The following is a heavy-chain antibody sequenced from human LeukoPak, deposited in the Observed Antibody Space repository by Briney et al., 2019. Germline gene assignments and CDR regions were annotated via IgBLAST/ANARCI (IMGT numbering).Heavy chain of an antibody. J-gene: IGHJ4*02. V-gene: IGHV4-59*01. CDR1: GGSISSYY. CDR2: IYYSGST. CDR3: ASMDSSGWPFDY. D-gene: IGHD6-19*01. Sequence: PSETLSLTCTVSGGSISSYYWSWIRQPPGKGLEWIGYIYYSGSTNYNPSLKSRVTISVDTSKNQFSLKLRSVTAADTAVYYCASMDSSGWPFDYWGQGTLVTVSS.